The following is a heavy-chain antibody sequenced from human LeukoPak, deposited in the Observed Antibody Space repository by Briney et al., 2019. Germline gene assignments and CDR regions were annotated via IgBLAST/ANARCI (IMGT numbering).Heavy chain of an antibody. Sequence: PGGTLRLSCAASGFTFSSYGMHWVRQAPGKGLEWVAVIWYDGSNKYYADSVKGRFTISRDNSKNTLYLQMNSLRAEDTAVYYCAKFGSGGSYQAADYRGQGTLVTVSS. V-gene: IGHV3-33*06. D-gene: IGHD1-26*01. CDR3: AKFGSGGSYQAADY. J-gene: IGHJ4*02. CDR1: GFTFSSYG. CDR2: IWYDGSNK.